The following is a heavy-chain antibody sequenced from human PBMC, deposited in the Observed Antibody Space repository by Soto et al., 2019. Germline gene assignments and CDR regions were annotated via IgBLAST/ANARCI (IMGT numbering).Heavy chain of an antibody. CDR3: ARRITRPERFDY. J-gene: IGHJ4*02. CDR1: GGSISRSSYY. D-gene: IGHD1-20*01. V-gene: IGHV4-39*01. CDR2: IYYSGNT. Sequence: QLQLQESGPGLVKPSETLSLTCTVSGGSISRSSYYWGWIRQPPGKGLEWIGNIYYSGNTYYNPSLQSRATISVDTHKNQFSLKLTSATDADTAVYYCARRITRPERFDYWGQGALVTVSS.